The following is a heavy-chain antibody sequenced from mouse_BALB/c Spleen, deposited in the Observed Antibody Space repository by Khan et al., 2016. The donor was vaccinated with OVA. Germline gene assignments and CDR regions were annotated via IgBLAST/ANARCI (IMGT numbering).Heavy chain of an antibody. CDR3: ARLTLRLDY. D-gene: IGHD1-1*01. CDR2: ITTYSGDT. Sequence: QMQLKQSGPELVRPGVSVKISCKGSGYTFTDYGMPWVRQSPAKSLEWIGVITTYSGDTNYNQKFKGKATMTVDKSSSTAYMELARLTSEDSAIYYCARLTLRLDYWGQGTSVTVSS. V-gene: IGHV1S137*01. CDR1: GYTFTDYG. J-gene: IGHJ4*01.